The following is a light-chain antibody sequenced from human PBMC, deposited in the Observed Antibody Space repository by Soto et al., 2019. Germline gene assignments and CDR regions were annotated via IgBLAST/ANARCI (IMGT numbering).Light chain of an antibody. CDR1: EEINGW. J-gene: IGKJ2*01. CDR3: QQYKSYSSST. Sequence: DIQMTQSPSTLSASVGDSVTITCRASEEINGWLAWYQQKPGKAPKLLVHKASTLESGVPSRFSGRRSGTQFTLAISGLQPDDFATYFCQQYKSYSSSTFGQGTKLEIK. V-gene: IGKV1-5*03. CDR2: KAS.